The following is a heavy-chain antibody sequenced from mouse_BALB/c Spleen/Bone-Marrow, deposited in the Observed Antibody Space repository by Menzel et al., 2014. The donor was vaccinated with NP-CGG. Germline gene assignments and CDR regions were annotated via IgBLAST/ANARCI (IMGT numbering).Heavy chain of an antibody. D-gene: IGHD2-10*01. CDR2: IDPANGFA. CDR1: GFNIKDTY. J-gene: IGHJ4*01. Sequence: VQLQQSGAELVKPGASVKLSCTASGFNIKDTYIHWVNQRPEQGLEWIGRIDPANGFAKYDPKFQGKATITAYTSSNTAYLHLSSLTSEDTAVYYCARAYYGNYPYVMDYWGQGTSVTVSS. V-gene: IGHV14-3*02. CDR3: ARAYYGNYPYVMDY.